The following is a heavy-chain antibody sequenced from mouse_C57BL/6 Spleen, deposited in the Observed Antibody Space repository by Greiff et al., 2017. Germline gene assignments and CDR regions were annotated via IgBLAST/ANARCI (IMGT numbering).Heavy chain of an antibody. CDR3: ARSEVTTYYYAMDY. D-gene: IGHD2-2*01. Sequence: VQLQQSGPGLVQPSQSLSITCTVSGFSLTSYGVHWVRQSPGKGLEWLGVVWSGGSTDYNAAFISRLSISKDNSKSQVFFKMNSLQADDTAIYYCARSEVTTYYYAMDYWGQGTSFTVSS. CDR1: GFSLTSYG. J-gene: IGHJ4*01. V-gene: IGHV2-2*01. CDR2: VWSGGST.